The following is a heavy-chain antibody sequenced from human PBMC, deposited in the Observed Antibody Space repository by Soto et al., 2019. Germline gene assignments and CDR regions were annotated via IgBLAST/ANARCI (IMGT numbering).Heavy chain of an antibody. Sequence: GGSLRLSCAASGFTFSNYAMIWVRQAPGKGLEWVSAISGSGGSTYYADSVKGRFTISRDNSKNTLYLQLNSLRAEDTAVYYCATSRSRSPYGILANWGQGTLVTVSS. J-gene: IGHJ4*02. CDR3: ATSRSRSPYGILAN. CDR1: GFTFSNYA. V-gene: IGHV3-23*01. CDR2: ISGSGGST. D-gene: IGHD3-9*01.